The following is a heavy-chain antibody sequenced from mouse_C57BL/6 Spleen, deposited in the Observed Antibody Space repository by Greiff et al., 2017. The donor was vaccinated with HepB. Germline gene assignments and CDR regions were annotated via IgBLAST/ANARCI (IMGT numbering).Heavy chain of an antibody. Sequence: VQLQQSGPELVKPGASVKISCKASGYTFTDYYMNWVKQSHGKSLEWIGDINPNNGGTSYNQKFKGKATLTVDKSSSTAYMELRSLTSEDSAVYYCALAPIYDGYYYYAMDYWGQGTSVTVSS. CDR2: INPNNGGT. CDR1: GYTFTDYY. V-gene: IGHV1-26*01. D-gene: IGHD2-3*01. CDR3: ALAPIYDGYYYYAMDY. J-gene: IGHJ4*01.